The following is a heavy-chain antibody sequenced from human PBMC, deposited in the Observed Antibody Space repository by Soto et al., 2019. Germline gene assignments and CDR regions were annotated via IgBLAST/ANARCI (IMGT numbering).Heavy chain of an antibody. CDR1: GFTFSSYG. V-gene: IGHV3-30*18. CDR3: AKDQAYSSSWLSGFVDY. Sequence: VGSLRLSCAASGFTFSSYGMHWVRQAPGKGLEWVAVISYDGSNKYYADSVKGRFTISRDNSKNTLYLQMNSLRAEDTAVYYCAKDQAYSSSWLSGFVDYWGQGTLVTVSS. J-gene: IGHJ4*02. D-gene: IGHD6-13*01. CDR2: ISYDGSNK.